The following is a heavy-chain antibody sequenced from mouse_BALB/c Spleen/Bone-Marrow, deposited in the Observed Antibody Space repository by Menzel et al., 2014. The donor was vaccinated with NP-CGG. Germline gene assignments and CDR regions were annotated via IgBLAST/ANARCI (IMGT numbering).Heavy chain of an antibody. J-gene: IGHJ1*01. V-gene: IGHV4-1*02. Sequence: EVMLVESGGGLVQPGGSLKLSCAASGFDFRRYWISWVRQAPGKGLEWIGEINPDSSTINYTPSLKDKFIISRDNAKNTLYLQMTKVRSEDTALYYCARLNYYGNLFVWGAGTTVTVSS. CDR1: GFDFRRYW. CDR2: INPDSSTI. CDR3: ARLNYYGNLFV. D-gene: IGHD1-1*01.